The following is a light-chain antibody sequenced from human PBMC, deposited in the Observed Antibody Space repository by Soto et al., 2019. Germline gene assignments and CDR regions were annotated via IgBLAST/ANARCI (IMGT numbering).Light chain of an antibody. CDR1: SSDVGSYNL. Sequence: SLLTQPASVSGSPGQSITISCTGTSSDVGSYNLVSWYQQHPGKAPKLMIYEVTKRPSGVSNRFSGSKSGNTASLTISGLQAEDEADYHCCSYAGSDTYVFGTGTKVTVL. CDR3: CSYAGSDTYV. CDR2: EVT. J-gene: IGLJ1*01. V-gene: IGLV2-23*02.